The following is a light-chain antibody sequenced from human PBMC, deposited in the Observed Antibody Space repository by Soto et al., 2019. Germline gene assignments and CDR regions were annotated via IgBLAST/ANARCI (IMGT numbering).Light chain of an antibody. CDR2: NNN. V-gene: IGLV1-44*01. Sequence: QSVLTQPPSVSGTPGQWVTISCSGGSSNIGSGTVNWYQQLPGTAPKLLIYNNNQRPSGVPDRFSGSKSGTSGSLAISGLQSEDEADYYCASWDDSLTGLYVFGTGTKVTV. CDR3: ASWDDSLTGLYV. J-gene: IGLJ1*01. CDR1: SSNIGSGT.